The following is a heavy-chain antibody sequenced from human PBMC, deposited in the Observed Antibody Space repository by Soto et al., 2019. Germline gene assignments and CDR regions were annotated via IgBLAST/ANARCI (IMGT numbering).Heavy chain of an antibody. Sequence: GGSLRLSCTASGFTFEDYTMSWIRQAPGKGLEWVGFIRSKVYGGTKRYAASVEGRFTISRDDSRSIVYLQMNRLKIDDTAVYFCTRDSKWLPQAYGVDAWGQGSKVTVYS. J-gene: IGHJ6*02. CDR3: TRDSKWLPQAYGVDA. V-gene: IGHV3-49*03. D-gene: IGHD6-19*01. CDR2: IRSKVYGGTK. CDR1: GFTFEDYT.